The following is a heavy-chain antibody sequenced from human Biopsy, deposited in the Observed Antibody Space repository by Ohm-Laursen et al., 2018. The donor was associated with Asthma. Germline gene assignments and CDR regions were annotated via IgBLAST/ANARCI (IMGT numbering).Heavy chain of an antibody. V-gene: IGHV4-39*01. Sequence: TLSLTCAVSGGSMSSSSYSWGWIRQPPGKGLEWIGSISYTGNTDIPSLRSRVTLSVDTSKNNFSLKLTSVTAADTAVYYCARHDHRWDTYADFWGQGTLVTVSS. D-gene: IGHD2-2*01. CDR2: ISYTGNT. CDR3: ARHDHRWDTYADF. CDR1: GGSMSSSSYS. J-gene: IGHJ4*02.